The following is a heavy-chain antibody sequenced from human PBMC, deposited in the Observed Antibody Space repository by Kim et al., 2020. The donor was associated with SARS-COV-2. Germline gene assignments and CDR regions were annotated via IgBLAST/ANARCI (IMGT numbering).Heavy chain of an antibody. CDR1: GFTFSSYA. V-gene: IGHV3-30*04. J-gene: IGHJ6*02. CDR2: ISYDGSNK. CDR3: ARDLSGSYPDYYYYYGMDV. Sequence: GGSLRLSCAASGFTFSSYAMHWVRQAPGKGLEWVAVISYDGSNKYYADSVKGRFTISRDNSKNTLYLQMNSLRAEDTAVYYCARDLSGSYPDYYYYYGMDVWGQGTTVTVSS. D-gene: IGHD1-26*01.